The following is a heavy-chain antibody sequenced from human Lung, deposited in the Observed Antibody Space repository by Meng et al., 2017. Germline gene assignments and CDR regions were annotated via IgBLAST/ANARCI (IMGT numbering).Heavy chain of an antibody. V-gene: IGHV3-15*01. CDR1: RFTFSTVW. Sequence: GSGGCCVRRGGSLGRSCPATRFTFSTVWMCGAREAPVQGVHWVGHIKSRTHGGITDYAALVKHSFIISRDDSSPTVYLQMNSLKCEDTAVYFCTDGRNLWGQGTMVTVSS. CDR2: IKSRTHGGIT. J-gene: IGHJ3*01. CDR3: TDGRNL. D-gene: IGHD4-23*01.